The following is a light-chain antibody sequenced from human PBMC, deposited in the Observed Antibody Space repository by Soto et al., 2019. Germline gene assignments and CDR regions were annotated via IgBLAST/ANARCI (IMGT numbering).Light chain of an antibody. V-gene: IGLV1-51*01. J-gene: IGLJ1*01. Sequence: QSVLTQPPSVSAAPGQKVTISCSGSSSNIGRYFVCWHQQLPGTAPKLLIFDNDKRPSGIPDRFSGSKSGTSATLGITGLQTGDEAEYFCGSWDSSLSAYVFGTGTKVTVL. CDR1: SSNIGRYF. CDR2: DND. CDR3: GSWDSSLSAYV.